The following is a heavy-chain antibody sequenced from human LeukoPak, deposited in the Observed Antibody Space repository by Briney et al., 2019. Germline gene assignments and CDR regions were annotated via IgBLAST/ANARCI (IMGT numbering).Heavy chain of an antibody. Sequence: PGGSLRLSCAASEFTFSSYAMSWVRQAPGKGLEWVSAVSSSGGSTYYADSVKGRFTISRDNSKNTLYLQMNSLRAEDTAVYYCAKGQAGLLVYYFDYWGQGTLVTVSS. J-gene: IGHJ4*02. CDR2: VSSSGGST. CDR1: EFTFSSYA. D-gene: IGHD2-8*02. CDR3: AKGQAGLLVYYFDY. V-gene: IGHV3-23*01.